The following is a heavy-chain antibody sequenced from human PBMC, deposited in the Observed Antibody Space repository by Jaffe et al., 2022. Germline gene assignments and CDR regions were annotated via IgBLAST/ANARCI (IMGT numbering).Heavy chain of an antibody. CDR2: IYYSGST. CDR3: ARIYGGNSGSGWFDP. Sequence: QVQLQESGPGLVKPSETLSLTCTVSGGSISSYYWSWIRQPPGKGLEWIGYIYYSGSTNYNPSLKSRVTISVDTSKNQFSLKLSSVTAADTAVYYCARIYGGNSGSGWFDPWGQGTLVTVSS. CDR1: GGSISSYY. V-gene: IGHV4-59*01. D-gene: IGHD4-17*01. J-gene: IGHJ5*02.